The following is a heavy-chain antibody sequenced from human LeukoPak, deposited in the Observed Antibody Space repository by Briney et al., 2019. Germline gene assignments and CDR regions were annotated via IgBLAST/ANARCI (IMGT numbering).Heavy chain of an antibody. CDR3: AREAIAVAGLVDYYGMDV. Sequence: GGSLRLSCAASGFTVSSNYMSWVRQAPGKGLEWVSVIYSGGSTYYADSVKGRFTISRDNSKNTLYLQMNSLRAEDTAVYYCAREAIAVAGLVDYYGMDVWGQGTTVTVSS. V-gene: IGHV3-53*01. CDR2: IYSGGST. D-gene: IGHD6-19*01. CDR1: GFTVSSNY. J-gene: IGHJ6*02.